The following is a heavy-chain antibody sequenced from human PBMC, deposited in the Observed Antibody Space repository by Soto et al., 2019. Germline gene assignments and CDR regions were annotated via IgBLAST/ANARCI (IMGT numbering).Heavy chain of an antibody. CDR2: ISGSGGST. CDR3: EKAATLGGWGQMAGGCSPFDY. J-gene: IGHJ4*02. CDR1: GFTFSSYA. D-gene: IGHD6-19*01. V-gene: IGHV3-23*01. Sequence: GGSLRLSCAASGFTFSSYAMSWVRQAPGKGLEWVSAISGSGGSTYYADSVKGRFTISRDNSKNTLYLQMNSLRAEDTAVYYGEKAATLGGWGQMAGGCSPFDYWGQGTLVTVSS.